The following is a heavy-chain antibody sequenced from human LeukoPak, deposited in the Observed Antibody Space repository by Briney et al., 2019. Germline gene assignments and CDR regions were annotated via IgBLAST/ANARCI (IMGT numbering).Heavy chain of an antibody. CDR2: ISSSGSTI. CDR3: ASGESCFDY. Sequence: GGSLRLSCAASGFTFSSYVMNWVRQAPGKGLEWVSYISSSGSTIYYADSVKGRFTISRDNAKNSLYLQMNSLRAEDTAVYYCASGESCFDYWGQGTLVTVSS. J-gene: IGHJ4*02. D-gene: IGHD3-16*01. CDR1: GFTFSSYV. V-gene: IGHV3-48*03.